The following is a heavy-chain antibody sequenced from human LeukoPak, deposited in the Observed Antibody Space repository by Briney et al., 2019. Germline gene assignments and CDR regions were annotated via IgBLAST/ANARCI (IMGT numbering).Heavy chain of an antibody. J-gene: IGHJ4*02. Sequence: RPGGSLRLSCAASGFTFSSYGMHWVRQAPGKGLEWVAVISYDGSNKYYADSVKGRFTISRDNSKNTLCLQMNSLRAEDTAVYYCAKDFDFGSDNWNERSESLFDYWGQGTLVTVSS. V-gene: IGHV3-30*18. CDR2: ISYDGSNK. D-gene: IGHD1-20*01. CDR3: AKDFDFGSDNWNERSESLFDY. CDR1: GFTFSSYG.